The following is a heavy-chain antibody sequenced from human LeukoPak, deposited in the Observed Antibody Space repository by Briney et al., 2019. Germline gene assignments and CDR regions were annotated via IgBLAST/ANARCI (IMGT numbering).Heavy chain of an antibody. V-gene: IGHV4-39*07. CDR3: ARDLGRDGYNSNWFDP. CDR2: IYYSGST. Sequence: SETLSLTCTVSGGSISSSSYYWGWIRQPPGKGLEWIGSIYYSGSTYYNPSLKSRVTISVDTSKNQFSLKLSSVTAADTAVYYCARDLGRDGYNSNWFDPWGQGTLVTVSS. D-gene: IGHD5-24*01. J-gene: IGHJ5*02. CDR1: GGSISSSSYY.